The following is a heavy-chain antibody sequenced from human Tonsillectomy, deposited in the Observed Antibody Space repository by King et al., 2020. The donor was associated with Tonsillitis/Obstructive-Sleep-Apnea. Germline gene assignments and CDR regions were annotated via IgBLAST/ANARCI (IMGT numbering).Heavy chain of an antibody. D-gene: IGHD3-3*01. V-gene: IGHV3-15*07. Sequence: VQLVESGGGLVKPGGSLRLSCAASGFTFSNAWMNWVRQAPGKGLEWVGRIKSKTDGGTTDYAAPVKGRFTISRDDSKNTLYLQMNSLKTEDTAVYYCTTRSGSHSYYDFWSGYYTGDYWGQGTLVTVSS. CDR1: GFTFSNAW. CDR3: TTRSGSHSYYDFWSGYYTGDY. J-gene: IGHJ4*02. CDR2: IKSKTDGGTT.